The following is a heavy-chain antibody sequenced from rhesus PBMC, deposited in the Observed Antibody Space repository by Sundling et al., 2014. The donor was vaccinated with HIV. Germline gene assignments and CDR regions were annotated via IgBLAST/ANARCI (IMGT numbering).Heavy chain of an antibody. CDR2: IYGSGGST. Sequence: QVQLQESGPAVVKPSETLSLTCAVSGGSISSSNWWSWIRQSPGKGLEWIGGIYGSGGSTEYNPSLKSRVTISKDTSKNQFSLKLNSVTAADTAVYYCARGGPSGWYRRECFCISWGQGLRVTVSS. CDR3: ARGGPSGWYRRECFCIS. D-gene: IGHD6-31*01. J-gene: IGHJ3*01. CDR1: GGSISSSNW. V-gene: IGHV4-93*01.